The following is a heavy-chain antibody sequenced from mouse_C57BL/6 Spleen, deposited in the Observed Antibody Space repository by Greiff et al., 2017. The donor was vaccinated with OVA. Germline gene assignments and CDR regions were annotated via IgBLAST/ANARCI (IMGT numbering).Heavy chain of an antibody. V-gene: IGHV1-52*01. CDR3: ARGDYAMDY. CDR2: IDPSDSET. CDR1: GYTFTSYW. Sequence: VQLQQPGAELVRPGSSVKLSCKASGYTFTSYWMHWVKQRPIQGLEWIGNIDPSDSETHYNQKFKDKATLTVDKSSSTAYMQRSSLTSEDSAVYYCARGDYAMDYWGQGTSVTVSS. J-gene: IGHJ4*01.